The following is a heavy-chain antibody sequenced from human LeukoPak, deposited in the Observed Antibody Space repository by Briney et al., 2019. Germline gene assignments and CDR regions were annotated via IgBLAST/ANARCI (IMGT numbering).Heavy chain of an antibody. CDR1: GYSFSTYW. CDR2: IYSGESDT. J-gene: IGHJ4*02. Sequence: GESLKTSCKGSGYSFSTYWIAWVRQMPGTGLEWIGIIYSGESDTRYSPSFQGQVTISADKSISTSYLPWSSLKASDTAMYYCARQQYSGYEVGYWGQGTLVTVSS. CDR3: ARQQYSGYEVGY. V-gene: IGHV5-51*01. D-gene: IGHD5-12*01.